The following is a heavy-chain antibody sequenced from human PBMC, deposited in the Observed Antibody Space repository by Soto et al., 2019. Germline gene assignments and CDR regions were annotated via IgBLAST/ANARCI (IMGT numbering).Heavy chain of an antibody. CDR2: IYYSGST. J-gene: IGHJ6*02. D-gene: IGHD3-10*01. Sequence: QLQLQESGPGLVKPSETLSLTCTVSGGSISSSSYYWGWIRQPPGKGLEWIGSIYYSGSTYYNPSLKSRVTISVDTSKNQFSLKLSSVTAADTAVYYCARLSGELYIYYYGMDVWGQGTTVTVSS. V-gene: IGHV4-39*01. CDR1: GGSISSSSYY. CDR3: ARLSGELYIYYYGMDV.